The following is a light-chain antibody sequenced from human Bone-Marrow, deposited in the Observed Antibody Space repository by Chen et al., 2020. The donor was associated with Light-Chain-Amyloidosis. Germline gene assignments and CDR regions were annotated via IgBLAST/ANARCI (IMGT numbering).Light chain of an antibody. V-gene: IGLV3-21*02. CDR3: RVWDRGSDRPV. J-gene: IGLJ3*02. Sequence: SYVLTQPSSVSVAPGQTATIACGGNNIGSTSVHWYQQTPGQAPLLVVYDDSDRPSGIPERLSGSNPGNTATLTIGWVEAGDEADYCCRVWDRGSDRPVFGGWTKVTVL. CDR1: NIGSTS. CDR2: DDS.